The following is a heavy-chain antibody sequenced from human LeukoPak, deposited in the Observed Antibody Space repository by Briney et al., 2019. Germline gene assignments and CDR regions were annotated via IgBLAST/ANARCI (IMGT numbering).Heavy chain of an antibody. V-gene: IGHV1-69*13. Sequence: SVKVSCKASGGTFSSYAISWVRQAPGQGLEWMGGIIPIFGTANYAQKFQGRVTITADESTSTAYMELSSLRSEDTAVYYCASSPITQVVTQYFQHWGQGTLVTVSS. D-gene: IGHD3-22*01. CDR3: ASSPITQVVTQYFQH. CDR1: GGTFSSYA. J-gene: IGHJ1*01. CDR2: IIPIFGTA.